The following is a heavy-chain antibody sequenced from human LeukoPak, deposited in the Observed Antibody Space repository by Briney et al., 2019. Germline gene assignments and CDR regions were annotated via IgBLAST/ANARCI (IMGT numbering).Heavy chain of an antibody. CDR2: ISSDASIT. D-gene: IGHD2-15*01. V-gene: IGHV3-74*01. CDR3: ATSARTYLGSSLDY. CDR1: GFTFSTYW. J-gene: IGHJ4*02. Sequence: GGSLRLSCAVSGFTFSTYWMHWVRQDPGKGLVWVSRISSDASITSYADPVKGRFTISRDNAKNTLYLQMNSLRAEDTALYYCATSARTYLGSSLDYWGQGTLVTVSS.